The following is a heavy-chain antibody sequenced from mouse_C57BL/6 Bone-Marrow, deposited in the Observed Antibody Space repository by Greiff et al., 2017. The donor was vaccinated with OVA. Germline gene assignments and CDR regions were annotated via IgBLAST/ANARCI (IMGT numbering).Heavy chain of an antibody. CDR1: GFSFNTYA. D-gene: IGHD2-3*01. V-gene: IGHV10-1*01. CDR2: ISSKSNNYAT. CDR3: GRQYDGYYLWYFDV. Sequence: EVQLVESGGGLVQPKGSLKLSCAASGFSFNTYAMNWVRQAPGQGLEWVARISSKSNNYATYYADSVKDRFTIYRDDSESMLYLQMNNLKTEDTAMYYCGRQYDGYYLWYFDVWGTGTTVTVSS. J-gene: IGHJ1*03.